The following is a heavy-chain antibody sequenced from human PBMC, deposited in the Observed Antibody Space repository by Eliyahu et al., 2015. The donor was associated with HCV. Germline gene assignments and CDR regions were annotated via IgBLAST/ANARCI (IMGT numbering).Heavy chain of an antibody. D-gene: IGHD6-13*01. CDR2: IYYSGST. CDR1: GGSISSSSYY. Sequence: QLQLQESGPGLVKPTETLSLTCTVSGGSISSSSYYWGWIRQPPGKGLEWIGSIYYSGSTYYNPSLKSRVTISVDTSKNQFSLKLSSVTAADTAVYYCARGRAGIAAAGTFSWFDPWGQGTLVTVSS. J-gene: IGHJ5*02. CDR3: ARGRAGIAAAGTFSWFDP. V-gene: IGHV4-39*07.